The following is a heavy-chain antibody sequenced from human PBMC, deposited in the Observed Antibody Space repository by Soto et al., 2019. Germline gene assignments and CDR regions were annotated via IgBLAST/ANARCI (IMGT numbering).Heavy chain of an antibody. V-gene: IGHV3-11*05. CDR2: ISRSSTYI. D-gene: IGHD1-7*01. Sequence: QVQLVESGGGLVKPGGSLRLSCAASGFTFSDYYMTWLRQAPGKGLERVSYISRSSTYIMYADSVKGRFTISRDNALNSVYLPMNSLGVEDTAVYYCTRDPRELDNWGQGTLVTVSS. CDR1: GFTFSDYY. CDR3: TRDPRELDN. J-gene: IGHJ4*02.